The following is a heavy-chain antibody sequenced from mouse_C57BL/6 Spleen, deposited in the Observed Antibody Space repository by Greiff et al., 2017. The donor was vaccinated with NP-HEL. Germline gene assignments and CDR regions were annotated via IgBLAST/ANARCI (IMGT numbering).Heavy chain of an antibody. CDR1: GYTFTDYY. J-gene: IGHJ3*01. CDR2: INPNNGGT. Sequence: EVKLQQSGPELVKPGASVKISCKASGYTFTDYYMNWVKQSHGKSLEWIGDINPNNGGTSYNQKFKGKATLTVDKSSSTAYMELRSLTSEDSAVYYCAIHGWAWFAYWGQGTLVTVSA. V-gene: IGHV1-26*01. D-gene: IGHD2-3*01. CDR3: AIHGWAWFAY.